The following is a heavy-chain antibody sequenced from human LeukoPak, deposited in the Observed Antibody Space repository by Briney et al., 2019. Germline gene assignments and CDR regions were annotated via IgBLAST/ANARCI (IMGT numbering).Heavy chain of an antibody. J-gene: IGHJ6*02. V-gene: IGHV5-51*01. Sequence: GESLRISCKASAYISTNYCIGCLRQMPAKRLEWMGIIYPVDSDTRYSPSFQGQVTISAEKSVSTAYLQWRSLKASDTAIYYCARQVRDCSSTTCYRFYYYGLDVWGQGTPVTVSS. CDR2: IYPVDSDT. CDR3: ARQVRDCSSTTCYRFYYYGLDV. CDR1: AYISTNYC. D-gene: IGHD2-2*01.